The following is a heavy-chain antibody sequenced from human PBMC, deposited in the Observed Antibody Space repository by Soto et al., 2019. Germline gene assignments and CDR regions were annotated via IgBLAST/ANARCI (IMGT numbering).Heavy chain of an antibody. CDR2: IKSKTDGGTT. V-gene: IGHV3-15*07. D-gene: IGHD2-21*02. Sequence: EVQLAESGGGLVKPGGSLRLSCAASGFTFTNAWMNWVRQAPGKGLEWVGRIKSKTDGGTTDYAAPVKGRFTISRDDSKNTLYLQMNSLKTEDTAVYYCTTSSSVTDYFDYWGQGPLVTVSS. CDR3: TTSSSVTDYFDY. CDR1: GFTFTNAW. J-gene: IGHJ4*02.